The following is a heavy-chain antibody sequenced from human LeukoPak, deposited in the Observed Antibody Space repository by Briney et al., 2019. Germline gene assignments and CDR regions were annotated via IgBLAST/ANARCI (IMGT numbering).Heavy chain of an antibody. J-gene: IGHJ4*02. Sequence: GGSLRLSCAASGFTFRDYVMSWARQAPGKGLVWVSAITSSSGSIYYADSVKGRFTISRDNSKNTLYLQMNSLRAEDTAVYYCARDCTGGSCYSDYWGQGTLVTVSS. CDR1: GFTFRDYV. D-gene: IGHD2-15*01. CDR3: ARDCTGGSCYSDY. CDR2: ITSSSGSI. V-gene: IGHV3-23*01.